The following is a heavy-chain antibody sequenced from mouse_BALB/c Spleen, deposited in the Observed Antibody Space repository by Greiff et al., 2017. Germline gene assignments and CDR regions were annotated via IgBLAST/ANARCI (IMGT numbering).Heavy chain of an antibody. D-gene: IGHD2-14*01. J-gene: IGHJ4*01. V-gene: IGHV10-1*02. CDR3: VRQRYDAMDY. CDR2: IRSKSNNYAT. Sequence: DVMLVESGGGLVQPKGSLKLSCAASGFTFNTYAMNWVRQAPGKGLEWVARIRSKSNNYATYYADSVKDRFTISRDDSQSMLYLQMNNLKTEDTAMYYCVRQRYDAMDYWGQGTSVTVSS. CDR1: GFTFNTYA.